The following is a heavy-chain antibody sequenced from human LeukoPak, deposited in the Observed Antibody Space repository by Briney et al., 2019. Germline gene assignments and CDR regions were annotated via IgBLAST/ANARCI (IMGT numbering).Heavy chain of an antibody. CDR3: ARDSYGSGSYGY. D-gene: IGHD3-10*01. CDR1: GFTFSSYT. Sequence: PGGSLRLSCAASGFTFSSYTMNWVRQAPGKGLEWVSSISSSSSYIYYADSLKGRFTISRENAKNSLYLQMNSLRAEDTAVYYCARDSYGSGSYGYWGQGTLVTVSS. J-gene: IGHJ4*02. V-gene: IGHV3-21*01. CDR2: ISSSSSYI.